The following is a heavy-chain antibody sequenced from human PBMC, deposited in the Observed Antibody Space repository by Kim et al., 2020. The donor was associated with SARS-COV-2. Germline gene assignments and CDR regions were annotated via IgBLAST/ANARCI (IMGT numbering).Heavy chain of an antibody. Sequence: SETLSLTCTVSGGSISSSSYYWGWIRQPPGKGLEWIGSIYYSGSTYYNPSLKSRVTISVDTSKNQFSLKLSSVTAADTAVYYCAREVRYSGSYGNFDYWGQGTLVTVSS. CDR1: GGSISSSSYY. D-gene: IGHD1-26*01. J-gene: IGHJ4*02. V-gene: IGHV4-39*07. CDR2: IYYSGST. CDR3: AREVRYSGSYGNFDY.